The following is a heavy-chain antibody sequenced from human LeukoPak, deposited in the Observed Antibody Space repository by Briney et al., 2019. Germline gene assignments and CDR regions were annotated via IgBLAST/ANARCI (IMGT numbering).Heavy chain of an antibody. J-gene: IGHJ5*02. CDR1: GFTFSSYW. CDR2: IKEDGSEK. Sequence: GGSLRLSCAASGFTFSSYWMSWVRQAPGKGREWVANIKEDGSEKYYVDSVKGRFTISRDNAKDSLYLQMNSLGAEDTAVYYCARATASNWFDPWGQGTLVTVSS. D-gene: IGHD2-21*01. CDR3: ARATASNWFDP. V-gene: IGHV3-7*01.